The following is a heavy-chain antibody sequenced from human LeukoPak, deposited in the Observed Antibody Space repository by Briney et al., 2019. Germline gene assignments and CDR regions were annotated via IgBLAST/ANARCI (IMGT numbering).Heavy chain of an antibody. V-gene: IGHV3-53*05. J-gene: IGHJ6*03. CDR2: IYSGGST. CDR1: GFTVSSNY. Sequence: GGSLRLSCAASGFTVSSNYMSWVRQAPGKGLEWVSVIYSGGSTYYADSVKGRFTISRDNSKNTLYLQMNSLRTEDTAVYYCAKNRGAGSHYYYHMNVWGKGTTVTVSS. D-gene: IGHD1-26*01. CDR3: AKNRGAGSHYYYHMNV.